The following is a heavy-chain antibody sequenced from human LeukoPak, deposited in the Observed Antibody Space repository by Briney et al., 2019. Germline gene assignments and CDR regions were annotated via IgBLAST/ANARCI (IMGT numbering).Heavy chain of an antibody. V-gene: IGHV4-31*03. CDR2: IYYSGST. J-gene: IGHJ4*02. D-gene: IGHD3-10*01. CDR1: GGSITSGGYY. CDR3: ATSFGKDYFDY. Sequence: SQTLSLTCTVSGGSITSGGYYWSWIRQHPGKGLEWIGYIYYSGSTYYNPSLQSRVTISVDTSQNQFSLKLSSVTAAGTAVYYCATSFGKDYFDYWGQGTLVTVSS.